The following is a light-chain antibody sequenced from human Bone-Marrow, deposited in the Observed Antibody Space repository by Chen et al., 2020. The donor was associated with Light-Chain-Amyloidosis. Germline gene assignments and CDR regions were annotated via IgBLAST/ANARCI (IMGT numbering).Light chain of an antibody. CDR3: QRSNMSPVN. J-gene: IGKJ4*01. Sequence: DIQMTQSPSSLSASVGDRLPITCRASQSINSYLKWYHQKPGKAPKLLIYAASNVERGVPTRFSGSGSGTDIALTSSSLQPDDVATYCCQRSNMSPVNFGGGTKVDIK. CDR1: QSINSY. CDR2: AAS. V-gene: IGKV1-39*01.